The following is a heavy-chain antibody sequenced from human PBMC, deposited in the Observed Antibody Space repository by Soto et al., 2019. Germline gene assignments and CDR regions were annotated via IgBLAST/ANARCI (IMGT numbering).Heavy chain of an antibody. CDR2: ISSISSTI. J-gene: IGHJ6*02. V-gene: IGHV3-48*02. Sequence: PGGSLRLSCAASGFAFSSYSMSWVRQAPGKGLEWVSFISSISSTIYYADSVKGRFTVSRDNARNSLFLQMNSLRDEDTAVYYCARDGRPMDVWGQGTTVTVS. CDR3: ARDGRPMDV. CDR1: GFAFSSYS.